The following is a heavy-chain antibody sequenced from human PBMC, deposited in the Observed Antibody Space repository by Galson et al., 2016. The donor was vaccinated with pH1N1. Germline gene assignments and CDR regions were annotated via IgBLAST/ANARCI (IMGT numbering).Heavy chain of an antibody. Sequence: SLRLSCAASGFPFSRYVMNWVRQAPGKGLEWVTIISYDGSNKYYADSVKGRFTISRDNSKNTLYLQMNSLRAEDTAVYYCAKDQSPFWRVVIPAADPQYFDYWGQGTLVTVSS. D-gene: IGHD2-2*01. V-gene: IGHV3-30*18. CDR2: ISYDGSNK. CDR1: GFPFSRYV. J-gene: IGHJ4*02. CDR3: AKDQSPFWRVVIPAADPQYFDY.